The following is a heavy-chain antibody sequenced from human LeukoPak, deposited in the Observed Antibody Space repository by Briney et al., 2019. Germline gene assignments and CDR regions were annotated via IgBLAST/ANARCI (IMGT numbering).Heavy chain of an antibody. J-gene: IGHJ6*03. V-gene: IGHV1-18*01. Sequence: GSVKVSCKASGYTFTSYGISWVRQAPGQGLEWMGWISAYNGHTNYAQKVQGRVTMTTDTSTSTAYMELRSLTSDDTAVYYCARRPGGYYYYYMDVWGKGTTVTVSS. CDR3: ARRPGGYYYYYMDV. CDR1: GYTFTSYG. CDR2: ISAYNGHT. D-gene: IGHD3-10*01.